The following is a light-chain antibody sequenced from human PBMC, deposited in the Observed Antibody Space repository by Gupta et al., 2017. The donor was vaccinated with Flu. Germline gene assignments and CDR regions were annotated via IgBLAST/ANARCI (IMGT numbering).Light chain of an antibody. CDR3: QQYNNWHT. CDR2: AAS. V-gene: IGKV3D-15*01. J-gene: IGKJ1*01. CDR1: QSVSTN. Sequence: EIVMTQSPATLSVSPGERATLSCRASQSVSTNLAWYQHKPGQAPRLLIYAASTRATGIPARFSGSGSGTEFTLTISSLQSEDFAVYYCQQYNNWHTFGQGTKVDIK.